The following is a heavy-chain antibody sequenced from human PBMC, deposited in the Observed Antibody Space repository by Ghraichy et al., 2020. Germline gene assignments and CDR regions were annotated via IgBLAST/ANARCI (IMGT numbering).Heavy chain of an antibody. CDR3: AKDKGRYGDQAFDS. V-gene: IGHV3-30*18. D-gene: IGHD4-17*01. CDR1: GFNFPHYA. CDR2: MSYEGSNR. J-gene: IGHJ4*02. Sequence: GGSLRLSCTASGFNFPHYAMHWVRQAPGKGLEWVALMSYEGSNRYYAESVKGRFTISKDNSKNTLYLQMDSLRTEDTAVYYCAKDKGRYGDQAFDSWCQGTLVTASS.